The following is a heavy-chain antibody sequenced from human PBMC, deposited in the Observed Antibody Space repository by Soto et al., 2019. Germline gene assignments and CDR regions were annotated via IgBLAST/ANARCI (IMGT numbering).Heavy chain of an antibody. J-gene: IGHJ6*02. Sequence: QVQLQQSGPGLVKPSQTLSLTCTVSGGSISFDHYPWTWIRQPPGKGLEWIGYVHYSGSVLYNPSLQSRVSKSVDTSKNQFSLKLSSVTAADTAVYFCAREDDGGDRDYYGLDVWGQGTTVTVSS. D-gene: IGHD2-21*02. CDR2: VHYSGSV. V-gene: IGHV4-30-4*01. CDR3: AREDDGGDRDYYGLDV. CDR1: GGSISFDHYP.